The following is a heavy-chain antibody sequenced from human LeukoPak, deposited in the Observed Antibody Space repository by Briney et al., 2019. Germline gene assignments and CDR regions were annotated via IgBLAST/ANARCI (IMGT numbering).Heavy chain of an antibody. CDR2: ISGSGGGT. CDR1: GFTFSRYD. V-gene: IGHV3-23*01. J-gene: IGHJ6*02. D-gene: IGHD3-10*01. Sequence: GGSLSLFCAASGFTFSRYDMSWVPQTPEKGLEWVANISGSGGGTYYADSVKGRFIISRDESENTLYLQRNSLRAEDTAVYYCAKPLKLWFGELTAENYYYYYGMDVWGQGTTVTVSS. CDR3: AKPLKLWFGELTAENYYYYYGMDV.